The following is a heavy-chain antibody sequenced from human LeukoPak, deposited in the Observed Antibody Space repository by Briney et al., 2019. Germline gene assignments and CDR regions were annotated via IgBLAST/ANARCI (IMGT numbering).Heavy chain of an antibody. D-gene: IGHD2-15*01. V-gene: IGHV3-72*01. CDR3: VASIVSPSNY. Sequence: GGSLRLSCATSGLTFNDHYLGWVRQAPGKGLEWVGRTKNRANSYTTEYAASVNGRFTISRDDSENSLRLQMNSLKTEDTAIYYCVASIVSPSNYWGQGTLVTVSS. CDR1: GLTFNDHY. CDR2: TKNRANSYTT. J-gene: IGHJ4*02.